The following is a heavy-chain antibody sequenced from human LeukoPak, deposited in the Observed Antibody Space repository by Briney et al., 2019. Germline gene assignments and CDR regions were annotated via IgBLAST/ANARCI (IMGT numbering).Heavy chain of an antibody. CDR3: ARLQGHSTAVFDY. CDR2: IYYSGST. CDR1: GGSLSTYH. J-gene: IGHJ4*02. V-gene: IGHV4-59*13. Sequence: SETLSLTCSVSGGSLSTYHWSWIRLSPVKGLEWIGYIYYSGSTNYNPSLKSRVSLSVDTSTNQFSLKVRSVTAADTAVYYCARLQGHSTAVFDYWGQGTLVTVSS. D-gene: IGHD2-21*01.